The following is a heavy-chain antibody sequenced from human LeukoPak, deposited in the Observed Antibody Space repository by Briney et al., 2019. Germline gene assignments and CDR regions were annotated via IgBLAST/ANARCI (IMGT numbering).Heavy chain of an antibody. V-gene: IGHV3-21*01. CDR1: GFNFISYS. Sequence: GGSLRLSGACSGFNFISYSMNWLRQAPGKGLEWVSSISSSSSYKYYANSVKGRFTISRDNAKNSLYLQMNSLRAEDTAVYYCVTDLVPADNGGVCSVHIPGSDEWWGQGSLVTVSS. J-gene: IGHJ4*02. D-gene: IGHD2-8*02. CDR2: ISSSSSYK. CDR3: VTDLVPADNGGVCSVHIPGSDEW.